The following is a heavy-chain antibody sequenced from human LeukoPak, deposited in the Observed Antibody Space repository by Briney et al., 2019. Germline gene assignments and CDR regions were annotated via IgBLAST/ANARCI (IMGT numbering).Heavy chain of an antibody. CDR2: ISGSGGST. D-gene: IGHD4-17*01. J-gene: IGHJ4*02. V-gene: IGHV3-23*01. CDR3: AKDTAVTTPPIDY. Sequence: SAISGSGGSTYYADSVKGRFTISRDNSKNTLYLQMNSLRAEDTAVYYCAKDTAVTTPPIDYWGQGTLVTVSS.